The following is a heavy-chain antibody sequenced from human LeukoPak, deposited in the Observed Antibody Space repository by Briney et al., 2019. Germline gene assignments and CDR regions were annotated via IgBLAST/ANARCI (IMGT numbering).Heavy chain of an antibody. V-gene: IGHV1-18*01. CDR3: ARDLGGVVPTAMYTDY. CDR2: ISGYNGNT. Sequence: ASVKVSCKASGYTFTSYGVSWVRQAPGQRLEWMGRISGYNGNTNYAQKLQGRVTMTTDTSTSTAYMELRSLRSDDTAVYYCARDLGGVVPTAMYTDYWGQGTLVTVSS. J-gene: IGHJ4*02. D-gene: IGHD2-2*01. CDR1: GYTFTSYG.